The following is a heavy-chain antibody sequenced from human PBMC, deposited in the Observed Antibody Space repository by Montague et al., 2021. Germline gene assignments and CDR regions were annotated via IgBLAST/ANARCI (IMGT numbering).Heavy chain of an antibody. V-gene: IGHV3-23*01. CDR1: GFTFSNYA. CDR2: ISYDGGDT. Sequence: SLRLSCAASGFTFSNYAMKRVRQAPGKGLEWVSAISYDGGDTYYADSVKGRFTISRDNSQNTMYLQMNSLSAEDTATYYCARYRFFPSFTGIDYWGQGTRVTVSS. J-gene: IGHJ4*02. CDR3: ARYRFFPSFTGIDY. D-gene: IGHD1-14*01.